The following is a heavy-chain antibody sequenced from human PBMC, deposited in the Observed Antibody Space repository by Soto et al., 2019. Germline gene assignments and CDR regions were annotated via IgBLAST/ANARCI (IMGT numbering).Heavy chain of an antibody. CDR3: ARDVLLVVPAAAADNWFDP. J-gene: IGHJ5*02. CDR1: GFTFSSYS. V-gene: IGHV3-48*01. Sequence: PGGSLRLSCAASGFTFSSYSMNWVRQAPGKGLEWVSYISSSSSTIYYADSVKGRFTISRDNAKNSLYLQMNSLRAEDTAVYYCARDVLLVVPAAAADNWFDPWGQGTLVTVSS. CDR2: ISSSSSTI. D-gene: IGHD2-2*01.